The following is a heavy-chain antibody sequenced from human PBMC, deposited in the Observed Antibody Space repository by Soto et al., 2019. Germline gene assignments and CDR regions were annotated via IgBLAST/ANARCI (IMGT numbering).Heavy chain of an antibody. J-gene: IGHJ4*02. CDR2: ISAYNGNT. V-gene: IGHV1-18*01. D-gene: IGHD3-22*01. Sequence: ASVKVSCTASGYTFTSYGISWVRQAPGQGLEWMGWISAYNGNTNYAQKLQGRVTMTTDTSTSTAYMELRSLRSDDTAVYYCATMYYYDSSGYWFLDYWGQGTLVTVSS. CDR1: GYTFTSYG. CDR3: ATMYYYDSSGYWFLDY.